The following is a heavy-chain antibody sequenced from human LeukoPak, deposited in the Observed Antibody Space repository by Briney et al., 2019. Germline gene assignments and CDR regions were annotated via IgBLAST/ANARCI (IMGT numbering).Heavy chain of an antibody. CDR2: IHYSGTT. Sequence: PSETLSLTCTVSGGSISSYYWSWIRQPPGKGLEWIGYIHYSGTTNYNPSLKSRVTISVGTSKNQFSLKLSSVTAADTAVYYCARGVYIAAAQYAYWGQGTLVTVSS. CDR1: GGSISSYY. J-gene: IGHJ4*02. D-gene: IGHD6-13*01. V-gene: IGHV4-59*01. CDR3: ARGVYIAAAQYAY.